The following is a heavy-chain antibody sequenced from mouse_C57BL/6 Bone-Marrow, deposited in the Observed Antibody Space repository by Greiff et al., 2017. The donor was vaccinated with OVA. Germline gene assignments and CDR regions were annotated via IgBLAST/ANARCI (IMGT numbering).Heavy chain of an antibody. CDR2: INPNNGGT. CDR3: ARGREYDYDGGTVFDY. J-gene: IGHJ2*01. Sequence: EVQLQQSGPELVKPGASVKIPCKASGYTFTDYKMDWVQQSHGKSLEWIGDINPNNGGTIYNQKFKGTATLTVDKSSSTAYLELRSLTSEDTAVYYCARGREYDYDGGTVFDYWGQGTMLTVSA. CDR1: GYTFTDYK. D-gene: IGHD2-4*01. V-gene: IGHV1-18*01.